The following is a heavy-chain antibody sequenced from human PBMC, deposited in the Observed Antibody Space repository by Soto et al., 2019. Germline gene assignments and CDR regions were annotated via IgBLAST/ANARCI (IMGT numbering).Heavy chain of an antibody. CDR3: ARRYGGNFDY. D-gene: IGHD3-16*01. Sequence: PSETLSLTCTVSGGSISSYYWSWIRQPPGKGLEWIGYIYYSGSTNYNPSIKSRVNISVDTSKNQFSLKLSSVTAADTAVYYCARRYGGNFDYWGQGTLVTVSS. CDR2: IYYSGST. CDR1: GGSISSYY. J-gene: IGHJ4*02. V-gene: IGHV4-59*01.